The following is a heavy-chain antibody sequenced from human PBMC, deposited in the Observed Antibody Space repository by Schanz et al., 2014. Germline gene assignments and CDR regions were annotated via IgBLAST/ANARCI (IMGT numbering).Heavy chain of an antibody. CDR2: INPSGGST. CDR1: GYTTFTDYY. J-gene: IGHJ4*02. Sequence: QVQLVQSGAEVKKPGASVKVSCKASGYTTFTDYYIHWVRQAPGQGLEWMGMINPSGGSTTYAQKLQGRVTMTTDTSTSTAYMELRSLRSDDTAVYYCARGGYSSGWYDRDIAHFDYWGQGTLVTVSS. D-gene: IGHD6-19*01. CDR3: ARGGYSSGWYDRDIAHFDY. V-gene: IGHV1-46*01.